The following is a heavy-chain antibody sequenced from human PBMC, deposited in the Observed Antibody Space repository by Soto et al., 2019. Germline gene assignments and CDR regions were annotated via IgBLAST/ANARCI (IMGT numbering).Heavy chain of an antibody. D-gene: IGHD5-18*01. CDR1: GGTFSTYA. CDR2: IIPMFGTA. CDR3: ASGIQLWLRRINNGYSG. J-gene: IGHJ4*02. V-gene: IGHV1-69*12. Sequence: QVQXXXSGXXVKKPESSVKVSCKAPGGTFSTYAISWVRQAPGQGLEWMGGIIPMFGTANYAQRFQDRVTITADESTNTVYMELSSLRSEDTAVYFCASGIQLWLRRINNGYSGWGQGTLVTVSS.